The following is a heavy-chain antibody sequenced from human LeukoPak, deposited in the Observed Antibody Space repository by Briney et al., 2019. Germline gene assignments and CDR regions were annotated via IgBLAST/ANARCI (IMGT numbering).Heavy chain of an antibody. CDR2: IDVSGGNT. D-gene: IGHD5-18*01. J-gene: IGHJ4*02. CDR3: ARSISTGMDYFDY. CDR1: GFTFATEA. V-gene: IGHV3-23*01. Sequence: PGGSLRLSCAASGFTFATEAMSWVRQAPGKRLEWVSTIDVSGGNTHYSHPVEGRVTISRDNSKNTLYLQMNSLRAEDTAVYYCARSISTGMDYFDYWGQGTLVTVSS.